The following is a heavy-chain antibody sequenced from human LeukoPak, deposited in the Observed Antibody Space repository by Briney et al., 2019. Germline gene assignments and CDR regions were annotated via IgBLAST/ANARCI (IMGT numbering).Heavy chain of an antibody. D-gene: IGHD3-22*01. CDR3: ARGEYYYDSSGYNRFDY. Sequence: ASVKVSCKASGYTFTSYGISWVRQAPGQGLEWMGWISAYNGNTNYAQKLQGRVTMTTDTSTSTAYMELRSLRSDDTAVYYCARGEYYYDSSGYNRFDYWGQGTLVTVSP. V-gene: IGHV1-18*01. J-gene: IGHJ4*02. CDR2: ISAYNGNT. CDR1: GYTFTSYG.